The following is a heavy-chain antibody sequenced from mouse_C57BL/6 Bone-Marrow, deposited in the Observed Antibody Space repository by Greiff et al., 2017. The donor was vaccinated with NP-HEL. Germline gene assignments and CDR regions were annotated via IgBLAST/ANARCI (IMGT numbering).Heavy chain of an antibody. CDR3: ARHEDGRLRRRTHFDY. CDR2: FYPGSGSI. J-gene: IGHJ2*01. V-gene: IGHV1-62-2*01. Sequence: QVQLQQSGAELVKPGASVKLSCKASGYTFTEYTIHWVKQRSGQGLEWIGWFYPGSGSIKYNEKFKDKATLTADKSSSTVYMERSRLTSEDSAVYFGARHEDGRLRRRTHFDYWGQGTTLTVSS. CDR1: GYTFTEYT. D-gene: IGHD2-4*01.